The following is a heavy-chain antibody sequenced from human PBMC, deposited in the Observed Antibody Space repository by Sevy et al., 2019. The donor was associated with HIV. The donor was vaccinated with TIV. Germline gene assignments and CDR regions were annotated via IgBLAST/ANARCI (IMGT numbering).Heavy chain of an antibody. J-gene: IGHJ3*02. CDR3: ATHAPDYDSTGYLERDAFDI. V-gene: IGHV3-53*01. CDR1: GFTVSSNY. D-gene: IGHD3-22*01. Sequence: GGSLRLSCAASGFTVSSNYMSWVRQAPGKGLEWVSVIYAGGSTYYADSVKGRFTISRDNSKNTLYLQMNSLRAEDTAVYYCATHAPDYDSTGYLERDAFDIWGQGTMVTVSS. CDR2: IYAGGST.